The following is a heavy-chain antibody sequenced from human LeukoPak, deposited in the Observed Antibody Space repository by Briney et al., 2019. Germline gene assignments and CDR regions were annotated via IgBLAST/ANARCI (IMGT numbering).Heavy chain of an antibody. Sequence: GGSLRLSCAASGYTFSSYGMHWVRQAPGKGLEWVAFIRYDGSNKYYADSVKGRFTISRDNSKNTLYLQMNSLRAEDTSVYYCAKVSGSYCDSGGQEPWSPSPQ. D-gene: IGHD1-26*01. J-gene: IGHJ4*01. CDR1: GYTFSSYG. CDR3: AKVSGSYCDS. CDR2: IRYDGSNK. V-gene: IGHV3-30*02.